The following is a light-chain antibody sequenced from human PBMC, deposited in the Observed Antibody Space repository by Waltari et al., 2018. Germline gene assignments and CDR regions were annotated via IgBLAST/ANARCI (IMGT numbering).Light chain of an antibody. CDR2: GAS. J-gene: IGKJ1*01. CDR3: QQYNNWLWT. Sequence: EIVITQSPAPLSVSPGERVTLSCRPSQSVSSNLAWYQQKPGQAPRLLIYGASTRATGIPARFSGSGSGTEFTLTISSLQSEDFAVYYCQQYNNWLWTFGQGTKVEIK. V-gene: IGKV3-15*01. CDR1: QSVSSN.